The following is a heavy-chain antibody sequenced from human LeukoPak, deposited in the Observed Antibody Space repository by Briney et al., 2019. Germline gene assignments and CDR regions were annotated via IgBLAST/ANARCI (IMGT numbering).Heavy chain of an antibody. CDR1: GFTFSSYA. J-gene: IGHJ6*02. CDR3: AKDRLAYSGHDYMYYYYGMDV. D-gene: IGHD5-12*01. Sequence: SGGSLRLSCAASGFTFSSYAMSWVRQAPGKGLEWVSGISGSGGRTYYADSVKGRFTISRDNSRNTLYLQMNSLRAGDTAVYYCAKDRLAYSGHDYMYYYYGMDVWGQGTTVTVSS. V-gene: IGHV3-23*01. CDR2: ISGSGGRT.